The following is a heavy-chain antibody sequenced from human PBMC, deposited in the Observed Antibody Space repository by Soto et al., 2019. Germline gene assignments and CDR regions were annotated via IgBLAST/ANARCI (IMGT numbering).Heavy chain of an antibody. V-gene: IGHV1-24*01. J-gene: IGHJ4*02. Sequence: ASVKVSCKVSGYTLTELSMHWVRQAPGKGLEWMGGFHPEVGETIYAQKFQGRVTMTEDTSTDTAYMELSSLISEDTAVYYCAVSYCGGDCYPNLLRLWGQGTLVTVSS. CDR1: GYTLTELS. CDR2: FHPEVGET. D-gene: IGHD2-21*02. CDR3: AVSYCGGDCYPNLLRL.